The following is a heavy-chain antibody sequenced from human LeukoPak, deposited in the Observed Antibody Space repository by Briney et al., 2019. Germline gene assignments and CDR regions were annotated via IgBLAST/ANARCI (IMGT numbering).Heavy chain of an antibody. CDR3: ARGVGCSSTSCQVGFDY. V-gene: IGHV4-31*03. Sequence: PSETLSLTCTDSGGSISSGGYYWSWIRQHPGKGLEWIGYIYYSGSTYYNPSLKSRVTISVDTSKNQFSLKLSSVTAADTAVYYCARGVGCSSTSCQVGFDYWGQGTLVTVSS. CDR1: GGSISSGGYY. J-gene: IGHJ4*02. D-gene: IGHD2-2*01. CDR2: IYYSGST.